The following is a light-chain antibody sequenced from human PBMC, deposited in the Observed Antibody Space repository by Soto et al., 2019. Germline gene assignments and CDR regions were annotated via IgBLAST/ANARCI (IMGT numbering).Light chain of an antibody. CDR2: DAA. CDR1: QSITSY. J-gene: IGKJ5*01. CDR3: QQQCSWSQIT. Sequence: EIILTQSPGTMSSFSGDSPNLSSRASQSITSYLAWYQQKPRRPARRLIYDAAYRATGSAAKCSGSRSGKDFTLTIISLEQEDFAVYYYQQQCSWSQITFGLGTRLEI. V-gene: IGKV3-11*01.